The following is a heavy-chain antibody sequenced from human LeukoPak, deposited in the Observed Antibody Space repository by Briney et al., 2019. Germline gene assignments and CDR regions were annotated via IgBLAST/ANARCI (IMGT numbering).Heavy chain of an antibody. D-gene: IGHD3-22*01. CDR3: ARDQSDYYDSSGYDY. CDR2: IWYDGSNK. Sequence: GGSLRLSCAASGFTFSSYGMHWVRQAPGKGLEWVAVIWYDGSNKYYADSVKGRFTISRENSKNTLYLQMNSLRAEDTAVYYCARDQSDYYDSSGYDYWGQGTLVTVSS. J-gene: IGHJ4*02. V-gene: IGHV3-33*01. CDR1: GFTFSSYG.